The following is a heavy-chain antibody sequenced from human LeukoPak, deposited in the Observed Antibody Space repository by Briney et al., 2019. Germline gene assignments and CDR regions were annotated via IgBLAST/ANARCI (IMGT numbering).Heavy chain of an antibody. J-gene: IGHJ4*02. D-gene: IGHD6-6*01. Sequence: ASVKVSCKASGYTFTSYDISWVRQAPGQGLEWMVWISTYNDNTHYAQILQGRVTMTTDTSTRTVYLELKSLRSDDTAVYYCARIQSRIIAARPGNPAFDYWGRGTLVTVSS. CDR3: ARIQSRIIAARPGNPAFDY. V-gene: IGHV1-18*01. CDR1: GYTFTSYD. CDR2: ISTYNDNT.